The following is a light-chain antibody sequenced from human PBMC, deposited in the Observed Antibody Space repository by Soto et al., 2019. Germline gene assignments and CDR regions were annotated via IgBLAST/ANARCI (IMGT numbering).Light chain of an antibody. Sequence: FQTPQSNSSLAVAVGARATITNRARPTSTNYLTWFQQKPGRAPMLLIYAASILQSGVTSSCSGSGSGTDFTRTISSLQPEDFATYYGQQSYSAPRTFGQGTKVEIK. CDR1: PTSTNY. V-gene: IGKV1-39*01. J-gene: IGKJ1*01. CDR2: AAS. CDR3: QQSYSAPRT.